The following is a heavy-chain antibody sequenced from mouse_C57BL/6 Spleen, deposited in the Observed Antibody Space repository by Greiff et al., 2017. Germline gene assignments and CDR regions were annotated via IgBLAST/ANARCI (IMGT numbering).Heavy chain of an antibody. D-gene: IGHD2-5*01. Sequence: EVKLVESGGGLVQPGGSLKLSCAASGFTFSDYYMYWVRQTPEKRLEWFAYISNGGGSTYYPDTVKGRFTISRDNAKNTLYLQMSRLKSEDTAMYYCARQKGYSNYGDAMDYWGQGTSVTVSS. V-gene: IGHV5-12*01. CDR1: GFTFSDYY. CDR3: ARQKGYSNYGDAMDY. CDR2: ISNGGGST. J-gene: IGHJ4*01.